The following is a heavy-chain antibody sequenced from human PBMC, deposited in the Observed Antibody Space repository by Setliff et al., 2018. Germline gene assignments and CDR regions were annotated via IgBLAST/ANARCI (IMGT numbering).Heavy chain of an antibody. CDR3: ARESRYYYDNLGTLDY. J-gene: IGHJ4*02. Sequence: SETLSLTCAVYGGSFSGYYWSWIRQPPGKGLEWIGEINHSGSTNYNPFLKSRVTISVDTSKNQFSLKLSSVTAADTAVYYRARESRYYYDNLGTLDYWGQGTLVTVSS. V-gene: IGHV4-34*01. CDR2: INHSGST. D-gene: IGHD3-22*01. CDR1: GGSFSGYY.